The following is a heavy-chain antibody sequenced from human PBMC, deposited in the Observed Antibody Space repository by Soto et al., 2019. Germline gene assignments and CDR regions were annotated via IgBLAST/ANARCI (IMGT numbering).Heavy chain of an antibody. CDR3: ATVQLERRLVYYYYGMDV. CDR2: ISAYNGNT. CDR1: GYTFTSYG. J-gene: IGHJ6*02. Sequence: ASVKVSCKASGYTFTSYGITWVRQAPGQGLEWMGWISAYNGNTNYAQKLQGRVTMTTDTSTSTAYMELRSLRSDDTAVYYCATVQLERRLVYYYYGMDVWGQGTTVTVSS. D-gene: IGHD1-1*01. V-gene: IGHV1-18*01.